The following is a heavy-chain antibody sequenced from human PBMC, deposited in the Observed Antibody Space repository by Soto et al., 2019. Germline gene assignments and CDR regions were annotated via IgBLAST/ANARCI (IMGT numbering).Heavy chain of an antibody. CDR3: ARDRGYCSSTSCYGQKHDAFDI. V-gene: IGHV4-4*02. Sequence: SETLSLTCAVSSGSISSSNWWSWVRQPPGKGLEWIGEIYHSGSTNYNPSLKSRVTISVDKSKNQFSLKLSSVTAADTAVYYCARDRGYCSSTSCYGQKHDAFDIWGQGTMVTVSS. CDR1: SGSISSSNW. CDR2: IYHSGST. D-gene: IGHD2-2*01. J-gene: IGHJ3*02.